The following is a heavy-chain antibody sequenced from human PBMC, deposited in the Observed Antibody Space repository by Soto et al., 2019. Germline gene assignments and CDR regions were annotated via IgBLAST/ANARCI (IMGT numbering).Heavy chain of an antibody. J-gene: IGHJ5*02. CDR3: TTLRLDP. Sequence: ASVKVSCKASGYTFTAFYMNWVRQAPGQGLEWMGWVNPNTGVTKYAQKFQGRVTMTRDTSINTAYMELSGLTSDDTAVYYCTTLRLDPWGQGTLVTVSS. D-gene: IGHD3-9*01. CDR2: VNPNTGVT. V-gene: IGHV1-2*02. CDR1: GYTFTAFY.